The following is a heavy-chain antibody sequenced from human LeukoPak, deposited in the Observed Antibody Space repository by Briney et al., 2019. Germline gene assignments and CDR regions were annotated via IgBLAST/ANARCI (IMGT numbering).Heavy chain of an antibody. CDR2: IYSGGST. Sequence: HPGGSLRLSCAASGFTFSIYGMSWVRQAPGKGLEWVSVIYSGGSTYYADSVKGRFTISRDNSKNKLYLQMNSLRAEDTAVYYCARIWDTAMGPFDYWGQGTLVTVSS. CDR3: ARIWDTAMGPFDY. V-gene: IGHV3-53*01. CDR1: GFTFSIYG. J-gene: IGHJ4*02. D-gene: IGHD5-18*01.